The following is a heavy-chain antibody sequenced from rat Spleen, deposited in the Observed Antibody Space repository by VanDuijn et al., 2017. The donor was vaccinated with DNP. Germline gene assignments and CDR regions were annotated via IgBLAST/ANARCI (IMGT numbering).Heavy chain of an antibody. CDR3: TRHRIIMTYYYAMDD. J-gene: IGHJ2*01. Sequence: EVQLVESGGGLVQPGRSLKLSCAASGFTFSNYGMHWIRQAPTKGLGLVAYISSGGGSTYYRDSVKGRFTISRDNAQSTLYLQMDSLRSEDTATYYCTRHRIIMTYYYAMDDWDQGVRFTVSS. CDR1: GFTFSNYG. CDR2: ISSGGGST. D-gene: IGHD1-12*01. V-gene: IGHV5-19*01.